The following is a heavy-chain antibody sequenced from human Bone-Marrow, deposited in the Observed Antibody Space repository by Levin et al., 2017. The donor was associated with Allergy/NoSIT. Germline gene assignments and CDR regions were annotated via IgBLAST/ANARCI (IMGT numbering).Heavy chain of an antibody. CDR2: IYYSGST. CDR1: GGSVSSGSYY. V-gene: IGHV4-61*01. J-gene: IGHJ4*02. CDR3: ARDLGATSYFDY. D-gene: IGHD2-15*01. Sequence: SETLSLTCTVSGGSVSSGSYYWSWIRQPPGTGLEWIGYIYYSGSTNYNPSLKSRVTISVDTSKNQFSLKLSSVTAADTAVYYCARDLGATSYFDYWGQGTLVTVSS.